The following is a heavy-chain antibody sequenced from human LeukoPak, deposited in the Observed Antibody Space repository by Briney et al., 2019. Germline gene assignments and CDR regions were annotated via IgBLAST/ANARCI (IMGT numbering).Heavy chain of an antibody. CDR3: ARGGGRSTMVRGVIKSYYYYYYMDV. CDR1: GFTVSSNY. D-gene: IGHD3-10*01. J-gene: IGHJ6*03. V-gene: IGHV3-53*01. Sequence: GGSLRLSCAASGFTVSSNYMSWVRQAPGKGLEWVSVIYSGGSTYYADSVKGRFTISRDNSKNTLYLQMNSLRAEDTAVYYCARGGGRSTMVRGVIKSYYYYYYMDVWGKGTTVTISS. CDR2: IYSGGST.